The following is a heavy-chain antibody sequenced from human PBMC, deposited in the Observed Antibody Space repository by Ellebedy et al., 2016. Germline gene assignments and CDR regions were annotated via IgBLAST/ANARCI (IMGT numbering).Heavy chain of an antibody. CDR1: GFSVTSND. D-gene: IGHD1-14*01. CDR3: VTRHNAAFDF. Sequence: GESLKISXAVSGFSVTSNDMSCVRQAPGRGLELVSLIYGTGTSYYAESVKGRFTISRDNSKKTLYLQMSGLGAEDTAVYYCVTRHNAAFDFWGQGTMVTVSS. V-gene: IGHV3-53*01. CDR2: IYGTGTS. J-gene: IGHJ3*01.